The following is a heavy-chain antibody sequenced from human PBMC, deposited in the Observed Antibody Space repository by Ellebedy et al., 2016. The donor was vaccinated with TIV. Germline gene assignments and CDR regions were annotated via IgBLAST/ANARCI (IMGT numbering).Heavy chain of an antibody. J-gene: IGHJ6*02. CDR2: IIPIFGPP. CDR1: GGTFSSIA. CDR3: ARGRWSQLERYYYGMDV. D-gene: IGHD1-1*01. V-gene: IGHV1-69*13. Sequence: AASVKVSCKASGGTFSSIATSWVRQAPGEGLEWLGGIIPIFGPPIYAQRIQSRATITADETTSTAYIELSSLRSEDTAVYYCARGRWSQLERYYYGMDVWGQGTTVTVSS.